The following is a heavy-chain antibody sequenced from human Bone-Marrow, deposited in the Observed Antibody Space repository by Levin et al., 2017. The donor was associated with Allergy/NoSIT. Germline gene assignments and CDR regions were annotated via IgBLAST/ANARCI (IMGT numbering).Heavy chain of an antibody. J-gene: IGHJ5*02. Sequence: SCTVPGGSIRNYYYSWIRQPPGKGLEWIGYIYYIGSTYYNPSLKSRVTISVDMSKNEISLTLRSVPAADTAVYYCVTTTFEGGFDPWGRGTLVTVSS. CDR2: IYYIGST. CDR1: GGSIRNYY. CDR3: VTTTFEGGFDP. D-gene: IGHD3-3*01. V-gene: IGHV4-59*08.